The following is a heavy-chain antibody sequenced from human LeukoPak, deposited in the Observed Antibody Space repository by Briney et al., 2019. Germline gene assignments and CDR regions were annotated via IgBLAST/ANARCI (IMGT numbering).Heavy chain of an antibody. CDR2: VYHSGST. CDR1: DYSISSGNY. V-gene: IGHV4-38-2*01. Sequence: SSETLSLTCAVSDYSISSGNYWGWIRQPPGKGLEWIGSVYHSGSTHYSPSLKSRVTIAVDTSKNQFSLELSSVTAADTAVYYCARNDSSGYFDYWGQGTLVTVSS. J-gene: IGHJ4*02. D-gene: IGHD3-22*01. CDR3: ARNDSSGYFDY.